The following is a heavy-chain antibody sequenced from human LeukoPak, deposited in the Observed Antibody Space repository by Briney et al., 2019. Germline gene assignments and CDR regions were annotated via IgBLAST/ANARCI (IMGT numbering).Heavy chain of an antibody. V-gene: IGHV4-38-2*01. CDR1: GYSISSGYY. J-gene: IGHJ4*02. D-gene: IGHD4-17*01. CDR2: IYHSGST. CDR3: ARRRRNGDYGY. Sequence: PSETLSLTCAVSGYSISSGYYWGWIRQPPGKGLEWIGSIYHSGSTYYKPSLKSRVTISVDTSKNQFSLKLSSVTAADTAVYYCARRRRNGDYGYWGQGTLVTVSS.